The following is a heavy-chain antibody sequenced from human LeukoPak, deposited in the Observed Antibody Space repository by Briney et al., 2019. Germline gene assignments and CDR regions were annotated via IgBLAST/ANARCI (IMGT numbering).Heavy chain of an antibody. V-gene: IGHV1-18*01. J-gene: IGHJ4*02. CDR1: GYTFTSYG. D-gene: IGHD3-22*01. CDR3: AIVPMIVVDTDY. CDR2: ISAYNGNT. Sequence: GASVKVSCKASGYTFTSYGISWVRQAPGQGLEWMGWISAYNGNTNYAQKLQGRVTMTTDTSTSTAYMELSRLRSDDTAVYYCAIVPMIVVDTDYWGQGTLVTVSS.